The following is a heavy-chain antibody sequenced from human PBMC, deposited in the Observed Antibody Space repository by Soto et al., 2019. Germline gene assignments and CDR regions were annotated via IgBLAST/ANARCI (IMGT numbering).Heavy chain of an antibody. CDR3: ARDRPHKNHSSSWYWGYNWFDP. D-gene: IGHD6-13*01. CDR2: FDPEDGET. J-gene: IGHJ5*02. V-gene: IGHV1-24*01. CDR1: GYTLTELS. Sequence: GASVKVSCKVSGYTLTELSMHWVRQAPGKGLEWMGGFDPEDGETIYAQKFQGRVTMTEDTSTDTAYMELSSLRSDDTAVYYCARDRPHKNHSSSWYWGYNWFDPWGQGTLVTVSS.